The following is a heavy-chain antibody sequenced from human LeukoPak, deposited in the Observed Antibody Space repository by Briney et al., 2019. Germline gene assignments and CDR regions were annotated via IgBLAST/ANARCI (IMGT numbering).Heavy chain of an antibody. CDR3: ARVREQLWYFDY. CDR2: IYTSGST. J-gene: IGHJ4*02. V-gene: IGHV4-4*07. D-gene: IGHD5-18*01. Sequence: SQTLSLTCTVSGGSISSYYWSWIRQPAGKGLEWIGRIYTSGSTNYNPSLKSRVTMSVDTSKNQFSLKLSSVTAADTAVYYCARVREQLWYFDYWGQGTLVTVSS. CDR1: GGSISSYY.